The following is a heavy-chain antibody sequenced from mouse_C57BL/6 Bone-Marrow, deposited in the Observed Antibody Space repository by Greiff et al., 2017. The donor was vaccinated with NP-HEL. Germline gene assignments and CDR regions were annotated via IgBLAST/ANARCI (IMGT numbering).Heavy chain of an antibody. CDR3: ARDAVYWYFDV. Sequence: DVMLVESGGGLVQSGRSLRLSCATSGFTFSDFYMEWVRQAPGKGLEWIAASRNKANDYTTEYSASVKGRFIVSRDTSQSILYLQMNALRAEDTAIYYCARDAVYWYFDVWGTGTTVTVSS. J-gene: IGHJ1*03. CDR2: SRNKANDYTT. CDR1: GFTFSDFY. V-gene: IGHV7-1*01.